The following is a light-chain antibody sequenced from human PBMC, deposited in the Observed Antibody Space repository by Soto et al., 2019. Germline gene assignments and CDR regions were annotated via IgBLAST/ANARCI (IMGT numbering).Light chain of an antibody. J-gene: IGLJ1*01. CDR3: AAWDDSLNGPV. V-gene: IGLV1-44*01. CDR2: SNN. Sequence: QSVLTQPPSASGTPGQRVTISCSGSSSNIGSNTVNWYQQLPGTAPELLIYSNNQRPSGVPDRFSGSKSGTSASLAISGLQSEDEADYYCAAWDDSLNGPVFGTGTKVT. CDR1: SSNIGSNT.